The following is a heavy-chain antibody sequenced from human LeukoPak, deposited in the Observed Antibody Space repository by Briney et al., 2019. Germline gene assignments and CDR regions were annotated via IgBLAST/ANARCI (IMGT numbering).Heavy chain of an antibody. CDR2: IIPILGIA. J-gene: IGHJ5*02. CDR1: GGTFSSYA. Sequence: PTASVKVSCKASGGTFSSYAISWVRQAPGQGLEWMGRIIPILGIANYAQKFQGRVTITADKSTSTAYMELSSLRSEDTAVYYCARDVRMWSGSYQAFDPWGQGTLVTVSS. V-gene: IGHV1-69*04. D-gene: IGHD1-26*01. CDR3: ARDVRMWSGSYQAFDP.